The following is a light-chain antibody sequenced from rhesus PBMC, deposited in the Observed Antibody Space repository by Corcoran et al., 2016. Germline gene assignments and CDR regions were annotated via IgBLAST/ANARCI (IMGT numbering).Light chain of an antibody. CDR1: SIGSNN. V-gene: IGLV3-25*02. Sequence: SYDLTQPPSVSAASGQTARSTCGGDSIGSNNVHWYQQSPAQAPVLVISSDNTPASGIPERFPGSNSGNTATLTISRVEAGDEADYYCQVWDCNTDYAVFGSGTKLTVL. CDR3: QVWDCNTDYAV. CDR2: SDN. J-gene: IGLJ6*01.